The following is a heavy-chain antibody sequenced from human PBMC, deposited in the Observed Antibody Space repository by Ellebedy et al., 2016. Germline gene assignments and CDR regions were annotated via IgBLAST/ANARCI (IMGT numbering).Heavy chain of an antibody. D-gene: IGHD2-15*01. V-gene: IGHV3-30*03. J-gene: IGHJ5*02. Sequence: GGSLRLSXAASGINFSSYGMHWVRQAPGKRLEWVAAISSDGSDKFHADSVKGRFTISRDNSNNTLYLQMNSLRPEDTAVYYCARDQCSAGGCPKWFDPWGQGTLVTVSS. CDR2: ISSDGSDK. CDR3: ARDQCSAGGCPKWFDP. CDR1: GINFSSYG.